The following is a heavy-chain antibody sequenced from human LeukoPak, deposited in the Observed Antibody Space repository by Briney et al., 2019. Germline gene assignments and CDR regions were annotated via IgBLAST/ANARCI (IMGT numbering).Heavy chain of an antibody. Sequence: TLSLTCAVSGGSISSGGYSWSWIRQPPGKGLEWIGYIYHSGSTYYIPSLKSRVTISVDRSKNQFSLKLSSVTAADTAVYYCARAGEYYYGSGSYQAGPFDYWGQGTLVTVSS. D-gene: IGHD3-10*01. CDR2: IYHSGST. CDR1: GGSISSGGYS. CDR3: ARAGEYYYGSGSYQAGPFDY. V-gene: IGHV4-30-2*01. J-gene: IGHJ4*02.